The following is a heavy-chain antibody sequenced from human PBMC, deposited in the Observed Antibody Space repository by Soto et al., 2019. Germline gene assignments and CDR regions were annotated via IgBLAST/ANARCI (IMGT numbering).Heavy chain of an antibody. D-gene: IGHD6-19*01. V-gene: IGHV3-48*04. CDR3: ASEPRIAVAGTSSYYYYGMDV. CDR2: ISSSGSTI. CDR1: GFTFISYS. J-gene: IGHJ6*02. Sequence: WGSLRLSCASSGFTFISYSMNWVRQAPGKGLEWVSYISSSGSTIYYADSVKGRFTISRDNAKNSLYLQMNSLRAEDTAVYYCASEPRIAVAGTSSYYYYGMDVWGQGTTVTVSS.